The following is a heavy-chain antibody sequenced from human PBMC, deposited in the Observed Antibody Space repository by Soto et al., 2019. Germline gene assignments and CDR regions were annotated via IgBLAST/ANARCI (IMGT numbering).Heavy chain of an antibody. V-gene: IGHV3-23*01. J-gene: IGHJ4*02. CDR1: GFTFGTYA. D-gene: IGHD6-19*01. CDR2: TPGSGGSA. Sequence: GGSLRLSCAASGFTFGTYAMNWVRQAPGKGLEWVSSTPGSGGSAYYADSVRGRFTISRDNSKNTVYLQLDSLRLEDSAIYYCAKGGSSGWFYFDFWGQGTQVTVS. CDR3: AKGGSSGWFYFDF.